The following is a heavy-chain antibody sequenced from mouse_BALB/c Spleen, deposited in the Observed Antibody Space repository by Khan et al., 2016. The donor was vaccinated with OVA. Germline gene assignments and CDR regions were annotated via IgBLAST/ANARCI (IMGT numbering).Heavy chain of an antibody. D-gene: IGHD2-13*01. V-gene: IGHV5-4*02. CDR3: ARGYYGDPFAY. CDR2: ISDGGSYT. J-gene: IGHJ3*01. Sequence: EVELVESGGGLVKPGGSLKLSCAASGFTFSDYYMYWVRQTPEKRLEWVATISDGGSYTYYPDSVKGRFTISRDEAKNNLYLQMSRLKSEDTAMYYCARGYYGDPFAYWGQGTLVTVSA. CDR1: GFTFSDYY.